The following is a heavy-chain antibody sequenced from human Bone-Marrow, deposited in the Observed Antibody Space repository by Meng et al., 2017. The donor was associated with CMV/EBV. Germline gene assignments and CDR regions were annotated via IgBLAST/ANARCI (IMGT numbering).Heavy chain of an antibody. CDR1: GFTFSSYG. J-gene: IGHJ4*02. CDR2: IRYDGSNK. CDR3: AKDIGYSSSYRLDY. D-gene: IGHD6-6*01. V-gene: IGHV3-30*02. Sequence: GESLKISCAASGFTFSSYGMHWVRQAPGKGLEWVAFIRYDGSNKYYADSVKGRFTISRDNSKNTLYLQMNSLRAEDTAVYYCAKDIGYSSSYRLDYWGQGTLVTVSS.